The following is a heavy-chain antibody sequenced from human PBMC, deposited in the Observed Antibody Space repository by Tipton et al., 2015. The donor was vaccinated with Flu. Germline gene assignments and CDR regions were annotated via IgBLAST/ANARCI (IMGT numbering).Heavy chain of an antibody. V-gene: IGHV4-34*01. CDR3: ARGPLLDL. D-gene: IGHD5/OR15-5a*01. CDR2: INQSGST. J-gene: IGHJ2*01. Sequence: TLSLTCAVYGGSFSGYYWSWIRQPPGKGLEWIGEINQSGSTNYNPPLKSRVTISVDTSKNQFSLKLSSATAADTAVYYCARGPLLDLWGRGTLVTVSS. CDR1: GGSFSGYY.